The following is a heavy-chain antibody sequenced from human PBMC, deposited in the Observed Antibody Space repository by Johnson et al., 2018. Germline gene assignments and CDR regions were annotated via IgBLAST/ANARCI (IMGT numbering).Heavy chain of an antibody. CDR2: INPSDGRT. D-gene: IGHD2-2*01. CDR3: ARVVEGPRTARYYFDS. V-gene: IGHV1-46*01. CDR1: GYSFISYY. Sequence: QVQLVQSGAEVKKPGASVKVSCKASGYSFISYYMHWVREAPGQGPEWMGIINPSDGRTSYTQKFQGRVTMTRDTSASTVYMEMNSLRSEDTAMYYCARVVEGPRTARYYFDSWGQGTLITVSS. J-gene: IGHJ4*02.